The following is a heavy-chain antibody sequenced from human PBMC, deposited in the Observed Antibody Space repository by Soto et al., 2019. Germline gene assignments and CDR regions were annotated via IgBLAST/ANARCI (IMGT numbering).Heavy chain of an antibody. V-gene: IGHV1-69*06. CDR2: IIPIFGTA. D-gene: IGHD3-22*01. Sequence: SGKVSCNASGVPFTRHAINWVRRAPGQGLEWMGGIIPIFGTANYAEKFQCRVTITADKSTSTAYMELSSLRSEDTAVYSCESTPYYNDSSGYYPFDYWGQGTLVTVS. CDR3: ESTPYYNDSSGYYPFDY. J-gene: IGHJ4*02. CDR1: GVPFTRHA.